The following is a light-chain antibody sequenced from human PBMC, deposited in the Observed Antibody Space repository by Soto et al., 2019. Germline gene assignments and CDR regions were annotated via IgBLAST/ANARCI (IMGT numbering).Light chain of an antibody. J-gene: IGKJ1*01. V-gene: IGKV3-20*01. Sequence: EIVLTQSPGTLSMSPGERATLSCSASQAVGSSLLAWYQHKPGQAPRLVIYGASSRATGIPDRFSGSGSGTDFTLTISRLEPEDFAVYYCQQGGGSLWTFGQGTKVEIK. CDR1: QAVGSSL. CDR2: GAS. CDR3: QQGGGSLWT.